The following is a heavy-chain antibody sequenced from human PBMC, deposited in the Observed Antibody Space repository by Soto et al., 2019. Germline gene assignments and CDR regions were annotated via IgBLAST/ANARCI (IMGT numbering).Heavy chain of an antibody. CDR1: GFTFSSYL. V-gene: IGHV3-74*01. CDR3: ARETNAVVSCDS. J-gene: IGHJ4*02. CDR2: INSDGSGA. Sequence: EVQLLESGGGLVQPGGSLSLSCAASGFTFSSYLMHWVRQAPEKGLVWVARINSDGSGASYADSVKGRFTISRDNAKNTLYLHMSTLRAEDTALYYCARETNAVVSCDSWGQGTLVTVSS.